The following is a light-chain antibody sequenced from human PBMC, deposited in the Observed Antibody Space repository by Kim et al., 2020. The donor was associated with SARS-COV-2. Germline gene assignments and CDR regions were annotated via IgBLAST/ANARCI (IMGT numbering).Light chain of an antibody. CDR3: QAWDSSTVV. V-gene: IGLV3-1*01. Sequence: SYELTQPPSVSVSPGQTASITCSGDKLGDKYACWYQQKPGQSPVLVIYQDNKRPSGIPGRFSGSNSGNTATLTISGTPAMDEADYYCQAWDSSTVVFGGG. CDR1: KLGDKY. CDR2: QDN. J-gene: IGLJ2*01.